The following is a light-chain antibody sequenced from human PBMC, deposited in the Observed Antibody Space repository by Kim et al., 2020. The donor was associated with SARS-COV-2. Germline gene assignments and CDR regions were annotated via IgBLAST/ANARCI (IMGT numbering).Light chain of an antibody. V-gene: IGKV3-15*01. J-gene: IGKJ5*01. CDR2: GAS. Sequence: SPGDSATPSCRASPSVSSKLAWSQKKPGQAPRLLLYGASTRATGIPARFSGSGSGTEFTLTISSLQSEDVAVYYCQQFYNWPPITFGQGTRLEIK. CDR1: PSVSSK. CDR3: QQFYNWPPIT.